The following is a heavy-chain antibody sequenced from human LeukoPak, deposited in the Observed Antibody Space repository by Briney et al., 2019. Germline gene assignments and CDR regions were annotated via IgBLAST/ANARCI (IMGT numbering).Heavy chain of an antibody. CDR2: IYYSGST. Sequence: SETLSLTCTVSGYSISSGYYWGWIRQPPGKGLEWIGSIYYSGSTYYNPSLKSRVTISVDTSKNQFSLKLGSVTAADTAVYYCAREYYYDSSGYRIGAFDIWGQGTMVTVSS. CDR1: GYSISSGYY. CDR3: AREYYYDSSGYRIGAFDI. J-gene: IGHJ3*02. D-gene: IGHD3-22*01. V-gene: IGHV4-38-2*02.